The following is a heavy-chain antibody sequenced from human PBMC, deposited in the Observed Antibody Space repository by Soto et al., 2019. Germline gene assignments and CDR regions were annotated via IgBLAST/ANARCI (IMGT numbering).Heavy chain of an antibody. V-gene: IGHV4-39*01. D-gene: IGHD6-6*01. CDR1: GGSISSSSYY. CDR2: IYYSGST. Sequence: SETVSLTCTVSGGSISSSSYYWGWIRQPPGKGLEWIGSIYYSGSTYYNPSLKSRVTISGDTAKNQFSLKLSSVTAADTAVYYCATTSGLPRTAAVQDYWGQGPLVTVSS. J-gene: IGHJ4*02. CDR3: ATTSGLPRTAAVQDY.